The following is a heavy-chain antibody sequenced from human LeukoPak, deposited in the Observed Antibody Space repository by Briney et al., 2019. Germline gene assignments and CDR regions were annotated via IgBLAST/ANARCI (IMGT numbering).Heavy chain of an antibody. J-gene: IGHJ4*02. D-gene: IGHD6-19*01. CDR2: IYWDDNE. CDR1: GFSLRSSGVG. Sequence: SGPTLVKPTQTLTLTCAFSGFSLRSSGVGVGWIRQPPGKALEWLALIYWDDNERYSPSLRSRLTITKNTSKNQVVLTMTNMDPVDTATYYCAHSPPHGCFDYWGQGTLVTVSS. CDR3: AHSPPHGCFDY. V-gene: IGHV2-5*02.